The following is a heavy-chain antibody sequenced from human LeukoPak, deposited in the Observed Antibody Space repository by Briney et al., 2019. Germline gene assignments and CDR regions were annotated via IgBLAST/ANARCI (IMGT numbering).Heavy chain of an antibody. CDR1: GFTFDNYR. CDR2: VNADGGNT. V-gene: IGHV3-23*01. D-gene: IGHD1-26*01. Sequence: QSGGSLRLSRAASGFTFDNYRMSWVRQAPGKGLEWVSTVNADGGNTYYADSVKGRFTISRDNSKSTLILQMNSLRVEDTALYYCTKRVKYGGTWDHFADWGQGTLVTVSS. J-gene: IGHJ4*02. CDR3: TKRVKYGGTWDHFAD.